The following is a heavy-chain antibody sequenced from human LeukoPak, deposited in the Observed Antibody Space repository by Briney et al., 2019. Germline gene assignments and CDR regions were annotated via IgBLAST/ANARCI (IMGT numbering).Heavy chain of an antibody. V-gene: IGHV3-30-3*01. CDR2: ISYDGSNK. J-gene: IGHJ5*02. CDR1: GFTFCSYA. CDR3: ARALGIAAAGTGWFDP. D-gene: IGHD6-13*01. Sequence: PGGSLRLSCAASGFTFCSYAMHWVRQAPGKGLEWVAVISYDGSNKYYADSVKGRFTISRDNSKNTLYLQMNSLRAEDTAVYYCARALGIAAAGTGWFDPWGQGTLVTVSS.